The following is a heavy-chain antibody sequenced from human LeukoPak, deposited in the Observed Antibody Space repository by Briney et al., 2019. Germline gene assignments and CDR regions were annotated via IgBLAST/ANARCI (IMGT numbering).Heavy chain of an antibody. CDR3: ARAGSGILTGYSSPDAFDI. Sequence: SETLSLTCTVSGGSISSYYWSWIRQPPGKGLECIGYIYYSGSTNYNPSLKSRVTISVDTSKNQFSLKLSSVTAADTAVYYCARAGSGILTGYSSPDAFDIWGQGTMVTVSS. D-gene: IGHD3-9*01. J-gene: IGHJ3*02. V-gene: IGHV4-59*01. CDR2: IYYSGST. CDR1: GGSISSYY.